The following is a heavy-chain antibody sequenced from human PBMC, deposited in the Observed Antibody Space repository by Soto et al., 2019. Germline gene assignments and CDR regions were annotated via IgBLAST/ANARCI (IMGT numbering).Heavy chain of an antibody. CDR1: GYTFTGYY. J-gene: IGHJ6*02. Sequence: ASVKVSCKASGYTFTGYYMHWVRQAPGQGLEWMGWINPNSGGTNYAQKFQGWVTMTRDTSISTAYMELGRLRSDDTAVYYCAGAPLIYRGDYYYGMDVWGQGTTVTVS. V-gene: IGHV1-2*04. CDR2: INPNSGGT. CDR3: AGAPLIYRGDYYYGMDV. D-gene: IGHD1-26*01.